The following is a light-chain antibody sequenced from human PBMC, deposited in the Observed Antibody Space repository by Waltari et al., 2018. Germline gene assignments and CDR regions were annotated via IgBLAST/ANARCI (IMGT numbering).Light chain of an antibody. CDR3: ASWHNSLNAYV. CDR1: DSNIGKNT. CDR2: NNN. V-gene: IGLV1-44*01. Sequence: QSVLTQPPSVSGAPGQRVTISCSGSDSNIGKNTVTWYQQLPGTAPRFLISNNNLRPSGVPDRFSGSKSGTSASLAISGLQSEDEADYYCASWHNSLNAYVFGTGTKVTVL. J-gene: IGLJ1*01.